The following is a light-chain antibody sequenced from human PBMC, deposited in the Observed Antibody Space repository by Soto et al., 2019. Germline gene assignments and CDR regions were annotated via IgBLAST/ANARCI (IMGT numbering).Light chain of an antibody. Sequence: QSALTQPPSASESPGQSVTISCTGTSSDVGGYNYVSWYQQHPGNAPKLMIYDVSKRPSGVPDRFSGSKSGNTASLTVSGLQAADEADYYCSSYAGSNNLVFGGGTKVTVL. J-gene: IGLJ2*01. V-gene: IGLV2-8*01. CDR2: DVS. CDR3: SSYAGSNNLV. CDR1: SSDVGGYNY.